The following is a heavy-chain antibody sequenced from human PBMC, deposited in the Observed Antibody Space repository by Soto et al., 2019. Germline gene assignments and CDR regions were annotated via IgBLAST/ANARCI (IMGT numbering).Heavy chain of an antibody. CDR1: GIPIDNYY. V-gene: IGHV4-4*07. J-gene: IGHJ5*02. CDR2: IYSSGTT. CDR3: VRDVGGSGWFAP. Sequence: QVQLQQSGPGLVKPSETLSLTCTVSGIPIDNYYCSWFRQSAGKGLEWIGRIYSSGTTNYNPSLKSRVTMSVDMSKSQLSLNVRSVTAADTAVYYCVRDVGGSGWFAPWGQGTLVTVSS.